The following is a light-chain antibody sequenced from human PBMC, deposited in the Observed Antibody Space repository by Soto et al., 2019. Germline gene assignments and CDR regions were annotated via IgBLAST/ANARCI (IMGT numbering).Light chain of an antibody. V-gene: IGKV1-5*01. CDR2: DVS. CDR3: QHYKMYSPWT. J-gene: IGKJ1*01. Sequence: DIQMTQSNSTPSASVVSRVTITCRGSQSITTWLAWYQQRPGKAPKLLIYDVSSLQSGVPSRFSGSGSGTEFTLTISSLQPDDFATYYCQHYKMYSPWTFGQGTIVDIK. CDR1: QSITTW.